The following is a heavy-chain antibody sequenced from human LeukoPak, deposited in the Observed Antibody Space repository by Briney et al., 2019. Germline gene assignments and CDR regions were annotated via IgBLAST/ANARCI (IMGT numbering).Heavy chain of an antibody. V-gene: IGHV1-2*02. CDR2: INPKRGAT. Sequence: ASVKVSCKASGYTFRDDYMYWVRQAPGRGLEWVGWINPKRGATNYAHKFQGRVTMTGDTSINTAYMQLSSLTSDDTAVYYCARDDASDPSASFDLWGQGTLVTVSS. CDR3: ARDDASDPSASFDL. D-gene: IGHD1-26*01. J-gene: IGHJ3*01. CDR1: GYTFRDDY.